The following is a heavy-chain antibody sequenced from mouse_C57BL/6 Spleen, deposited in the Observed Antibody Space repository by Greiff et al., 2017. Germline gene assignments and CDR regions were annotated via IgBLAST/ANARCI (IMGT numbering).Heavy chain of an antibody. J-gene: IGHJ1*03. CDR2: IYPGSGST. V-gene: IGHV1-55*01. CDR1: GYTFTSYW. CDR3: ARSLYGSSHWYFDV. D-gene: IGHD1-1*01. Sequence: QVQLQQPGAELVKPGASVKMSCKASGYTFTSYWITWVKQRPGQGLEWIGDIYPGSGSTNYNEKFKSKATLTVDTSSSTAYMQLSSLTSEDSAVYYCARSLYGSSHWYFDVWGTRATVTVSS.